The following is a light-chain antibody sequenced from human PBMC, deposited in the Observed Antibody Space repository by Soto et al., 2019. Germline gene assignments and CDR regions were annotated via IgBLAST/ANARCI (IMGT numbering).Light chain of an antibody. J-gene: IGKJ5*01. Sequence: DIQMTQSPSSVSASIGDRVTITCRASQDISNWLAWYQQRPGKAPKLLIYAASSLQSGVPSRFSGSGSGTDFTLTISSLQPDDFATYYCQQSYSTPITFGQGTRLEIK. CDR3: QQSYSTPIT. CDR1: QDISNW. CDR2: AAS. V-gene: IGKV1-12*01.